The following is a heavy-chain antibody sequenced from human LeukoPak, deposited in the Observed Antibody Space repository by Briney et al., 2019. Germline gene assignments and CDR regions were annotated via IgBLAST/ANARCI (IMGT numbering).Heavy chain of an antibody. J-gene: IGHJ4*02. CDR3: ARDYGGSSPFDY. CDR1: GFTFSSYE. D-gene: IGHD4-23*01. V-gene: IGHV3-48*03. Sequence: GGSLRLSCAASGFTFSSYEMHWVRQAPGKGLEWVSYISSSGSTIYYADSVNGRFTISRDNAKNSLYLQMNSLRAEDTAVYYCARDYGGSSPFDYWGQGTLVTVSS. CDR2: ISSSGSTI.